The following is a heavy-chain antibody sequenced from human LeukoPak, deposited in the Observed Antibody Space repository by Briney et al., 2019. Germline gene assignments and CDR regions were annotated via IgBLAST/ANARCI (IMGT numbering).Heavy chain of an antibody. V-gene: IGHV4-34*01. CDR1: GGSFSGYY. Sequence: PSETLSLTCAVYGGSFSGYYWSWIRQPPGKGLEWIGEINHSGSTYYNPSLQSRVTISVDTSKNQFSLKVSSVTAADTAVYYCARDSPDCSSITCYKDWFDPWGQGTLVTVSS. CDR2: INHSGST. CDR3: ARDSPDCSSITCYKDWFDP. D-gene: IGHD2-2*02. J-gene: IGHJ5*02.